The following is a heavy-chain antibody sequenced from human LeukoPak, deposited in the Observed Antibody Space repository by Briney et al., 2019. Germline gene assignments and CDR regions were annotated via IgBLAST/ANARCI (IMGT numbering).Heavy chain of an antibody. V-gene: IGHV4-38-2*02. D-gene: IGHD2-2*01. Sequence: SETLSLTCTVSGYSISSGYYWGWLRQPPGKGLKWFGSIYHSGSTYYNPSLKSRVTISVDTSKNQFSLKLSSVTAADTAVYYCARAQYCSSTSCYEMYYFDYWGQGTLVTVSS. CDR2: IYHSGST. CDR1: GYSISSGYY. J-gene: IGHJ4*02. CDR3: ARAQYCSSTSCYEMYYFDY.